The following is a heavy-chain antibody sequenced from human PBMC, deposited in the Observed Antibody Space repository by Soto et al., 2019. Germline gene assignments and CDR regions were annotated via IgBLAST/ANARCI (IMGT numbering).Heavy chain of an antibody. J-gene: IGHJ5*02. Sequence: QVQLVQSGAEVKRPGASVKVSCEASGYTFTTYDINWVRQASGQGLEWMGCVNPSSGNTVYAREFHGRVTMTRDTSISTAYMELNSLESDDTAIYYCARASMYIWYDHWGQGTLVTVSS. CDR1: GYTFTTYD. CDR3: ARASMYIWYDH. V-gene: IGHV1-8*01. D-gene: IGHD1-20*01. CDR2: VNPSSGNT.